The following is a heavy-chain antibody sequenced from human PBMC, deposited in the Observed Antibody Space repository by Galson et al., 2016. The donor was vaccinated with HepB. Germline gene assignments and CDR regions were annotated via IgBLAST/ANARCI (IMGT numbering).Heavy chain of an antibody. CDR1: GFSFSTSG. Sequence: SLRPSCAASGFSFSTSGMSWVRQTPGRGLEWVSGITNSGGATHYADSVKGRFTISRDNSKNTLYLYMNSLRAGDTAVYYCGKHGGFDYWGQGALVTVSS. CDR2: ITNSGGAT. CDR3: GKHGGFDY. J-gene: IGHJ4*02. D-gene: IGHD3-16*01. V-gene: IGHV3-23*01.